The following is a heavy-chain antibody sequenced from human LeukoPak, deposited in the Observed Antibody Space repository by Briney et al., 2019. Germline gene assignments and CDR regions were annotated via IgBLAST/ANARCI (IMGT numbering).Heavy chain of an antibody. V-gene: IGHV3-33*01. D-gene: IGHD1-26*01. CDR2: IWYDGSNK. J-gene: IGHJ3*02. Sequence: GGSLRLSCAASGFTFNSYGMHWVRQAPGKGLEWVAVIWYDGSNKYYADSVKGRFTISRDNSKNTLYLQMNSLRAEDTAVYYCASLVGATTPAFDIWGQGTTVTVSS. CDR1: GFTFNSYG. CDR3: ASLVGATTPAFDI.